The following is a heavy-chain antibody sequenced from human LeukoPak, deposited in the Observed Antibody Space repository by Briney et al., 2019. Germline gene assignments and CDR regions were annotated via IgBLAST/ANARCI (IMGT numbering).Heavy chain of an antibody. Sequence: GGSLRLSCAASGFTFSSYGIHWVRQAPGRGLEWLSYISLTTDFIYYSDSVKGRFTISRDNAKNSLYLQMNSLRAEDTAVYYCARGLHFRVYDSSDYYPYWGQGTLVTVSS. CDR2: ISLTTDFI. D-gene: IGHD3-22*01. CDR1: GFTFSSYG. V-gene: IGHV3-48*01. CDR3: ARGLHFRVYDSSDYYPY. J-gene: IGHJ4*02.